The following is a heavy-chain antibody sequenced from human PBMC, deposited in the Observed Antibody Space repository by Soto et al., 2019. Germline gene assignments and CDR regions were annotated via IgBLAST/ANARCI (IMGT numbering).Heavy chain of an antibody. Sequence: ASVKVSFKASGYTFTSYAMHWVRQAPGQRLEWMGWINAGNGNTKYSQKFQGRVTITRDTSASTAYMELSSLRSEDTAVYYCARDKRILTGYYYYGMDVWGQGTTVTVSS. D-gene: IGHD3-9*01. V-gene: IGHV1-3*01. CDR2: INAGNGNT. J-gene: IGHJ6*02. CDR1: GYTFTSYA. CDR3: ARDKRILTGYYYYGMDV.